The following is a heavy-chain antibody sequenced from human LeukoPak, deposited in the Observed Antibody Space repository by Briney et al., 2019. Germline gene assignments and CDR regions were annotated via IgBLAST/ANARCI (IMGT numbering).Heavy chain of an antibody. D-gene: IGHD3-16*01. V-gene: IGHV3-74*01. J-gene: IGHJ4*02. Sequence: PGGSLRLSCAASGFTFSSYWMHWVRQAPGKGLVWVSRINSDGSSTDYADSVRGRFTISRDNAKNTLYLQMNSLGAEDTAVYYCVRAHYGFYDYWGQGTLVTVSS. CDR2: INSDGSST. CDR3: VRAHYGFYDY. CDR1: GFTFSSYW.